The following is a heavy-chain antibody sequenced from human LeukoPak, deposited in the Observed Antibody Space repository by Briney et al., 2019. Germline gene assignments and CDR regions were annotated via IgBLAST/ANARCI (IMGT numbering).Heavy chain of an antibody. CDR1: GYTFTSYG. D-gene: IGHD6-19*01. CDR3: ATHYSSGWYPYYYYYMDV. CDR2: ISAYNGNT. Sequence: ASVKVSCKASGYTFTSYGISWVRQAPGQGLEWMGWISAYNGNTNYAQKFQGRVTMTRNTSISTAYMELSSLRSEDTAVYYCATHYSSGWYPYYYYYMDVWGKGTTVTISS. J-gene: IGHJ6*03. V-gene: IGHV1-18*01.